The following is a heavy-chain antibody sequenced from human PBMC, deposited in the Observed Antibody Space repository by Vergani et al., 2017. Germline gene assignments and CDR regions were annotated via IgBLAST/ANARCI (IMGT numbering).Heavy chain of an antibody. Sequence: QVQLQESGPGLVKPSETLYLTCTVSGGSISSYYWSWIRQPPGKGLEWIGYIYYSGSTNYNPSLKSRVTISVDTSKNQFSLKLSSVTAADTAVYYCARAMGLTTVTTRWFDPWGQGTLVTVSS. V-gene: IGHV4-59*01. CDR3: ARAMGLTTVTTRWFDP. J-gene: IGHJ5*02. D-gene: IGHD4-17*01. CDR2: IYYSGST. CDR1: GGSISSYY.